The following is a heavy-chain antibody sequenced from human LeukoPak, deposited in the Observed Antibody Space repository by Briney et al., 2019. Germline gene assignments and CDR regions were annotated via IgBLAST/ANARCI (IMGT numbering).Heavy chain of an antibody. J-gene: IGHJ4*02. D-gene: IGHD6-6*01. CDR3: AKNSRDAYSSSSLFDY. CDR1: GFTFSSYA. Sequence: GGSLRLSCAASGFTFSSYAMSWVRQAPGKGLEWVSAISGSGGSTYYADSVKGRFTISRDNSKNTLYLQMNSLRAEDTAVYYCAKNSRDAYSSSSLFDYWGQGTLVTVSS. CDR2: ISGSGGST. V-gene: IGHV3-23*01.